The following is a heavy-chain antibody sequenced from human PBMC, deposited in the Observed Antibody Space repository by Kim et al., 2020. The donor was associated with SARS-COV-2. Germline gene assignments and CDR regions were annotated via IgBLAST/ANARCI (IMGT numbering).Heavy chain of an antibody. D-gene: IGHD3-3*01. CDR2: INPSGGST. Sequence: ASVKVSCKASGYTFTSYYMHWVRQAPGQGLEWMGIINPSGGSTSYAQKFQGRVTMTRDTSTSTVYMELSSLRSENTAVYYCARDPITIFPYYYYMDVWGKGTTVTVSS. CDR1: GYTFTSYY. CDR3: ARDPITIFPYYYYMDV. V-gene: IGHV1-46*01. J-gene: IGHJ6*03.